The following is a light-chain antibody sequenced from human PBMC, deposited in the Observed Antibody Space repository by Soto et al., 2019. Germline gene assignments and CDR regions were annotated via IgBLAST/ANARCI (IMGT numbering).Light chain of an antibody. CDR2: DAS. V-gene: IGKV3-20*01. CDR1: QSVGNNF. CDR3: HQYGTSPQT. J-gene: IGKJ1*01. Sequence: IVWTHAPYTLSLSPWKRATLSCMSSQSVGNNFLAWYQQKPGQAPTLLIYDASSRASGLPDRFSGSGSETDFTLTVSRLELEDFAVYFCHQYGTSPQTFGQGTKVDIK.